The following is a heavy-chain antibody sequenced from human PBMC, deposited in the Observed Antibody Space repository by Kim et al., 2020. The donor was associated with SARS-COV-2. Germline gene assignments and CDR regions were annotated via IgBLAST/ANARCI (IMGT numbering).Heavy chain of an antibody. V-gene: IGHV4-59*01. D-gene: IGHD1-26*01. CDR3: AREGGSSGRFDP. Sequence: NNTPSLKSRVTISVDTTKNQFSLKLGSVAAADTAVYYCAREGGSSGRFDPWGQGTLVTVSS. J-gene: IGHJ5*02.